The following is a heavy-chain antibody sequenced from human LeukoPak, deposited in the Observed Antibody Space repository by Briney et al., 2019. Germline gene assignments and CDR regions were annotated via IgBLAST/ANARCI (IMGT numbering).Heavy chain of an antibody. CDR2: MNPTSGRR. D-gene: IGHD3-16*02. CDR3: ARGLRSDY. V-gene: IGHV1-8*01. Sequence: ASVKGSCKASGYIFSNYDINWVRQAPGHGLEWMGWMNPTSGRRVYAQKFQGRVTMTRNSSINTAYMELTSLRSDDRAVYYCARGLRSDYWGQGTLVTVSS. CDR1: GYIFSNYD. J-gene: IGHJ4*02.